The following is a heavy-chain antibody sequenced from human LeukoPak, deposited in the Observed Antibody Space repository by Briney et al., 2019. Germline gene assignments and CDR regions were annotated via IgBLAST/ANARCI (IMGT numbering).Heavy chain of an antibody. CDR3: ARDGWSEMGTILREVVSDY. J-gene: IGHJ4*02. Sequence: ASVTVSCKASGYTFTGYYMHWVRQAPGQGLEWVGWINPNSGGTNYAQKFQGRVTMTRDTSTSTLYMELSSLRPEDTAVYYCARDGWSEMGTILREVVSDYWGQGTLVTVSS. V-gene: IGHV1-2*02. CDR2: INPNSGGT. D-gene: IGHD5-24*01. CDR1: GYTFTGYY.